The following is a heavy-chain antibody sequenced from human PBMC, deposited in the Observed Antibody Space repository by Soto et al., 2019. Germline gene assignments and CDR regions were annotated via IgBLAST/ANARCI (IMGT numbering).Heavy chain of an antibody. D-gene: IGHD3-16*01. CDR1: VFTCTSYS. CDR3: AREMGACSDSSCYPGPYDS. CDR2: ITSKSTTI. Sequence: GWSLRLSCSASVFTCTSYSMNWFRQAPGQGLEWVSYITSKSTTIKYADSVKGRFTVSRDNAKNSLYLQLNSLRDEDTAVYYCAREMGACSDSSCYPGPYDSWGQGTLVTVSS. V-gene: IGHV3-48*02. J-gene: IGHJ5*02.